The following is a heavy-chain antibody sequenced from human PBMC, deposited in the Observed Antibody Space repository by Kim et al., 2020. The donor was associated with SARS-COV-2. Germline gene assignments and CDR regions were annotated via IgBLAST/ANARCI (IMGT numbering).Heavy chain of an antibody. CDR3: AGAFSFYYMDV. J-gene: IGHJ6*03. Sequence: NYYGDPVKGRFTISRDNTKNTLFLQMNSLRAEDTAVYCCAGAFSFYYMDVWGKGTTVTVSS. V-gene: IGHV3-33*01. D-gene: IGHD3-3*01. CDR2: N.